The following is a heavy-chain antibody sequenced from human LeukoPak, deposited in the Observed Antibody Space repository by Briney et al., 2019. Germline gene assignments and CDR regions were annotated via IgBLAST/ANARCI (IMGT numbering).Heavy chain of an antibody. Sequence: ASVKVSCKASGYTFTSYGISWVRQAPGQGLEWMGWISAYNGNTDYAQKLQGRATMTTDTSTSTAYMELRSLRSDDTAVYYCARVLEIVLMVYGMDVWGQGTTVTVSS. CDR1: GYTFTSYG. D-gene: IGHD2-8*01. CDR2: ISAYNGNT. V-gene: IGHV1-18*01. J-gene: IGHJ6*02. CDR3: ARVLEIVLMVYGMDV.